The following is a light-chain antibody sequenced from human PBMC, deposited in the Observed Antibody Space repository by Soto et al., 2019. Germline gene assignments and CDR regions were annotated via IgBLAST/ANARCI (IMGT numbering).Light chain of an antibody. CDR3: NSYTSANTYV. V-gene: IGLV2-14*03. CDR1: GSVIGSYNY. J-gene: IGLJ1*01. CDR2: DVT. Sequence: QSVLTQPASVSGSPGQSITISCTGTGSVIGSYNYVSWYQHHPGKVPKFIIYDVTNRPSGVSDRFSGSKSGNTASLTISGLQAEDEADYYCNSYTSANTYVFGAGTKVTVL.